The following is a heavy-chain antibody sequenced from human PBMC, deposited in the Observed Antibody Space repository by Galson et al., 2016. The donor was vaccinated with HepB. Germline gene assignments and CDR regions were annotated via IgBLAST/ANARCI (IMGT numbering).Heavy chain of an antibody. V-gene: IGHV3-15*01. CDR2: IRPQRDRKTP. D-gene: IGHD4-17*01. CDR1: GFTFSNAW. J-gene: IGHJ4*02. CDR3: YGHLDC. Sequence: SLRLSCAASGFTFSNAWFTWVRQAPGKGLEWVGRIRPQRDRKTPVYAAPVEGRFTISRDDSKNTLYLQMNSLTTEDTALYYWYGHLDCWGRGTLVTVSS.